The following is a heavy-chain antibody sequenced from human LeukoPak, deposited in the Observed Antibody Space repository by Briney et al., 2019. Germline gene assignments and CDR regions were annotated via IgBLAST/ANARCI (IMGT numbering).Heavy chain of an antibody. Sequence: GGSLRLSCAASGFTVSSNYMTWVRQAPGKGLEWVSVMYSGGSTYYADSVKGRFTISRDNSKNVLYLQMNSLRAEDTAVYYCARDKAGAGFGDAFDIWGQGTMVTVSS. CDR1: GFTVSSNY. V-gene: IGHV3-66*01. CDR2: MYSGGST. D-gene: IGHD3-10*01. CDR3: ARDKAGAGFGDAFDI. J-gene: IGHJ3*02.